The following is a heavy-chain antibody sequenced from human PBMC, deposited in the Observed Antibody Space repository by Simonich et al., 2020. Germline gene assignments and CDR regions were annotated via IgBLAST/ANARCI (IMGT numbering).Heavy chain of an antibody. CDR1: GFTFSGSA. CDR2: IRSKANSYAT. J-gene: IGHJ4*02. V-gene: IGHV3-73*02. Sequence: EVQLVESGGGLVQPGGSLKLSCAASGFTFSGSAMHWVRQASGKGLEWVGRIRSKANSYATAYAASVKGRFTISRDESKNTAYLPMNSLKTEDTAVYYCTRFDYYGSGSYYFDYWGQGTLVTVSS. D-gene: IGHD3-10*01. CDR3: TRFDYYGSGSYYFDY.